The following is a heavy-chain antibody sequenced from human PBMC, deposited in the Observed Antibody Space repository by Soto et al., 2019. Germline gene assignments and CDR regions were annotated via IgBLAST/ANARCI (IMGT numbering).Heavy chain of an antibody. CDR3: AKDWGSSGWYNWFDP. D-gene: IGHD6-13*01. CDR2: ISHDGSVT. V-gene: IGHV3-30*18. Sequence: QVQMVESGGGVVQPGTSLRLSCATSGFTFSTSGMHWVRQAPGKGLEWVAMISHDGSVTYYTDSVQGRVTISRDTPKNTLYLQMNSLRDEDTAIYYSAKDWGSSGWYNWFDPWGQGTRVTVS. J-gene: IGHJ5*02. CDR1: GFTFSTSG.